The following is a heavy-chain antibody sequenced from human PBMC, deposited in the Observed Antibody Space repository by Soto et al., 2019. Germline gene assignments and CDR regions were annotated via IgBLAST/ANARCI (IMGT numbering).Heavy chain of an antibody. Sequence: QVQLQEAGPGLVKPSETLALNCSVSGASVSSGDYYWSWIRQPPGKGLEWIGYIYFSGATSYDPFLKRRVSISIDTFKNHFSLKLKSVTAADTAVYYCVRVHADDSSGYDLDYWGQGLLVSVSS. V-gene: IGHV4-61*03. CDR1: GASVSSGDYY. CDR3: VRVHADDSSGYDLDY. D-gene: IGHD6-19*01. CDR2: IYFSGAT. J-gene: IGHJ4*02.